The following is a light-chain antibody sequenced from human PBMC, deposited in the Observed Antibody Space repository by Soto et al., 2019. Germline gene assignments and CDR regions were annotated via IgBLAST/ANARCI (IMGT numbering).Light chain of an antibody. Sequence: QSVLTQPASVSGSPGQSITISCTGTSSDVGGYDFVSWYQQHPGKAPKLMIYEVTNRPSGISNRFSGSKSGNTASLTISGLQAEDEGDYYCSSYTTSSTPLVFGTGTKLTVL. V-gene: IGLV2-14*01. CDR2: EVT. J-gene: IGLJ1*01. CDR1: SSDVGGYDF. CDR3: SSYTTSSTPLV.